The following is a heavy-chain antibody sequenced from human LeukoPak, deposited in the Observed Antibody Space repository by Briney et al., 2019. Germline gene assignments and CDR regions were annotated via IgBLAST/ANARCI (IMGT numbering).Heavy chain of an antibody. V-gene: IGHV3-7*01. D-gene: IGHD6-19*01. CDR3: ARDLSSGWYRGDAFDI. Sequence: GGSLRLSCAASGFTFSSYWMSWVRQAPGKGLEWVANIKQDGSEKYYVDFVKGRFTISRDNAKNSLYLQMNSLRAEDTAVYYCARDLSSGWYRGDAFDIWGQGTMVTVSS. CDR1: GFTFSSYW. J-gene: IGHJ3*02. CDR2: IKQDGSEK.